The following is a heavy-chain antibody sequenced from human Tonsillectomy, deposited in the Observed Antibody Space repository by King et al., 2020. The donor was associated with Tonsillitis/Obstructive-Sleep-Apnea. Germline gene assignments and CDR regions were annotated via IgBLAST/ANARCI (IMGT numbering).Heavy chain of an antibody. J-gene: IGHJ4*02. Sequence: VQLVESGGDLVKPGGSLRLSCAVSEFTFSNAWMSWVRQAPGKGLEWVGRIKSKTDGGTTEYAAPVKGRFSISRDDSKNTVYLQMKSLKTEDTAVYYCTTENPQFPFLEWQCFDYWGQGTLVTVSS. CDR1: EFTFSNAW. D-gene: IGHD3-3*01. CDR3: TTENPQFPFLEWQCFDY. V-gene: IGHV3-15*01. CDR2: IKSKTDGGTT.